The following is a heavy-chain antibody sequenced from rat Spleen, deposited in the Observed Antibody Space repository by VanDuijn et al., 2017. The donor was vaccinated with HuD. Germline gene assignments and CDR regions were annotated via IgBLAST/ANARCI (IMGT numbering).Heavy chain of an antibody. CDR1: GFSLNTFH. V-gene: IGHV2-43*01. J-gene: IGHJ4*01. CDR3: ARDLYSSRGYVMDA. D-gene: IGHD1-2*01. Sequence: QVQLKESGPGLVQPSQTLSLTCPVSGFSLNTFHVNRVRQPPGKGLEWMGVIWSGGNTAYNSVLRSRLSISKDTSKSQVFLQMNSLQTEDTATYYCARDLYSSRGYVMDAWGQGASVTVSS. CDR2: IWSGGNT.